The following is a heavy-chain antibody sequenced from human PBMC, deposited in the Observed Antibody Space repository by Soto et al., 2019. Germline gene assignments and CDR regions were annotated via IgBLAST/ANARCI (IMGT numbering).Heavy chain of an antibody. V-gene: IGHV1-18*01. CDR3: ARWRLPDYGDSEGGY. CDR2: ISAYNGNT. CDR1: GYTFTSYG. J-gene: IGHJ4*02. Sequence: ASVKVSCKASGYTFTSYGISWVRQAPGQGLEWMGWISAYNGNTNYAQKLQGRVTMTTDTSTSTAYMELRSLRSDDTAVYYCARWRLPDYGDSEGGYWGQGTLVTVSS. D-gene: IGHD4-17*01.